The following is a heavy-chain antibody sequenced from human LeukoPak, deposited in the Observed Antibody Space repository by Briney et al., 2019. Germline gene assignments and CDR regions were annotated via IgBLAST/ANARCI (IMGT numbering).Heavy chain of an antibody. CDR2: ISGSGGST. Sequence: GGSLRLSCAASGFTFSSYGMSWVRQAPGKGLEWVSAISGSGGSTSYAQKFQGRVTMTRDMSTSTDYMELSSLRSEDTAVYYCARDNSVEDTAWWFDPWGQGTLVTVSS. V-gene: IGHV3-23*01. D-gene: IGHD4-23*01. J-gene: IGHJ5*02. CDR1: GFTFSSYG. CDR3: ARDNSVEDTAWWFDP.